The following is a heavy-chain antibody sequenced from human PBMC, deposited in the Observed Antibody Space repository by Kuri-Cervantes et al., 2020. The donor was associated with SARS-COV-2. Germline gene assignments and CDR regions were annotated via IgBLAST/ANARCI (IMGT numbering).Heavy chain of an antibody. CDR3: ARDTGTYYSDISCYGYYYYYGMDV. D-gene: IGHD2-2*01. V-gene: IGHV4-59*11. CDR2: IYYSGSV. J-gene: IGHJ6*02. CDR1: GDSISPHY. Sequence: SETLSLTCSVSGDSISPHYWTWIRQPPGKGLEWIGHIYYSGSVNYNPSLMSRLTISVDKSKNQVSLKLTSVTAADTAVYYCARDTGTYYSDISCYGYYYYYGMDVWGQGTTVTVSS.